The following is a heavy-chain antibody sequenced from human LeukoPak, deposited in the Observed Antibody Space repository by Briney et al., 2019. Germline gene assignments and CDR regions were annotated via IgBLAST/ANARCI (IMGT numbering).Heavy chain of an antibody. CDR1: GYPLASYC. CDR3: ATATGSSYGEHWTYYFDN. V-gene: IGHV1-18*01. J-gene: IGHJ4*02. D-gene: IGHD5-18*01. CDR2: ISVYNGNT. Sequence: ASVKVSCKTSGYPLASYCISWLRQAPGQGLEWMGWISVYNGNTNYAQKFQGRVTMTTDTSTNTAYMEMRSLRSDDTAVYYCATATGSSYGEHWTYYFDNWGQGTRVTVSS.